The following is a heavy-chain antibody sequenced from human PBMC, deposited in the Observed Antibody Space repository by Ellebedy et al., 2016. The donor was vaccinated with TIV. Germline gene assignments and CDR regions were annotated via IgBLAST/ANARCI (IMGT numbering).Heavy chain of an antibody. J-gene: IGHJ6*02. V-gene: IGHV5-51*01. CDR2: IYPGDSDT. Sequence: PGGSLRLTCQASGYSFTNYWIGWVRQLPGKGLEWMGNIYPGDSDTRYSPSFERQVTISVDKSISTAYLQWNSLKASDTATYYCARQMVRGGIRYAMDVWGQGTTFTVSS. CDR3: ARQMVRGGIRYAMDV. CDR1: GYSFTNYW. D-gene: IGHD3-10*01.